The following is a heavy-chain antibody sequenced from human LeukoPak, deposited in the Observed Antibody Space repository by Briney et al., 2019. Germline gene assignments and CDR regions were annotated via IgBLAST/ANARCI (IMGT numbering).Heavy chain of an antibody. CDR1: GGSISNNIYY. D-gene: IGHD2-15*01. V-gene: IGHV4-39*07. Sequence: PSETLSLTCSVSGGSISNNIYYWGWIRQPPGKGLEWIVNIYYSGSTNYNPSLKSRVTISVDTSKNQFSLKLSSLTAADTAVYYCARGYCSGGSCYSAGWFDPWGQGTLVTVSS. CDR3: ARGYCSGGSCYSAGWFDP. J-gene: IGHJ5*02. CDR2: IYYSGST.